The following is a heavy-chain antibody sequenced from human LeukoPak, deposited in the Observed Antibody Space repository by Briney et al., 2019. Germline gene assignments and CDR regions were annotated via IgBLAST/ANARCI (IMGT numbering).Heavy chain of an antibody. D-gene: IGHD6-13*01. Sequence: PSVKVSCKVSGYTFTSYDIHWVRQATGQGLEWIGWMNPNSGNTGYAQKFQGRVTMTRNTSISTAYMELSSLRSEDTAVYYCAGAYKPGYSSSWYGDAFDIWGQGTMVTVSS. CDR1: GYTFTSYD. CDR3: AGAYKPGYSSSWYGDAFDI. V-gene: IGHV1-8*01. J-gene: IGHJ3*02. CDR2: MNPNSGNT.